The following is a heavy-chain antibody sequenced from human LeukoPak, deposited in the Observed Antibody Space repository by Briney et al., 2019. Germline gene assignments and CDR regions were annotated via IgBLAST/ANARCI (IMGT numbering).Heavy chain of an antibody. V-gene: IGHV3-21*01. CDR1: GFTFSSYE. D-gene: IGHD1-7*01. J-gene: IGHJ4*02. CDR3: ARAHNWKYSSFDF. CDR2: ISSSSSYI. Sequence: GGSLRLSCAASGFTFSSYEMNWVRQAPGKGLEWVSCISSSSSYIYYADSVKGRFTISRDNAKNSLYLQMNSLRAEDTAVYYCARAHNWKYSSFDFWGQGTLVTVSS.